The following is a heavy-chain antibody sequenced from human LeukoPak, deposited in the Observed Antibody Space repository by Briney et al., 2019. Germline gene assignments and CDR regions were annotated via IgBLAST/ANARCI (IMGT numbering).Heavy chain of an antibody. J-gene: IGHJ6*03. CDR1: GFTFSSYW. D-gene: IGHD2-2*01. V-gene: IGHV3-7*01. CDR3: ARVGYCSSTSCYPYYYYMDV. Sequence: GGSLRLSCAASGFTFSSYWMSWVRQAPGKGLEWVSNIKQDGSEKYYVDSVKGRFTISRDNAKNSLYLQMNSLRAEDTAVYYCARVGYCSSTSCYPYYYYMDVWGEGTTVTVSS. CDR2: IKQDGSEK.